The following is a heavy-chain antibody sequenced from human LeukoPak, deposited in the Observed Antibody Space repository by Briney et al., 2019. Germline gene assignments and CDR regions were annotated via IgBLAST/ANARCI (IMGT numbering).Heavy chain of an antibody. CDR1: GFTFSTYD. V-gene: IGHV3-13*04. J-gene: IGHJ6*02. D-gene: IGHD1-7*01. CDR2: IGAGEDT. CDR3: VREIRETVITRHYYYGIDV. Sequence: GGSLRLSCAASGFTFSTYDMHWVRQVTGKGLEWVSAIGAGEDTYYLGSVKGRFTISRESAKNVLYLQMSSLRVEDTAVYYCVREIRETVITRHYYYGIDVWGQGTTVTVSS.